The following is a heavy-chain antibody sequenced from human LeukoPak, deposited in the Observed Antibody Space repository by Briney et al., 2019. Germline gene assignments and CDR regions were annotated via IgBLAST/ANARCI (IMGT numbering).Heavy chain of an antibody. Sequence: GASVKVSCKASGYTFSSYGISWVRQAPGQGLEWLGYISAYNGNTNYAQKVQGRITMTTDTSTSRAYMEMRSLRSDDTAVYYCARDCSGSSCYWIHWGQGTLVTVSS. D-gene: IGHD2-15*01. CDR1: GYTFSSYG. V-gene: IGHV1-18*01. J-gene: IGHJ4*02. CDR2: ISAYNGNT. CDR3: ARDCSGSSCYWIH.